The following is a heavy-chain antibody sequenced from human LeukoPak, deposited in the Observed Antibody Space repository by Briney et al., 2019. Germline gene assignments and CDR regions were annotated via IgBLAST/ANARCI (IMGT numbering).Heavy chain of an antibody. Sequence: KPGGSLRLSCAASGFTFSSYAMHWVRQAPGKGLEWVAVISYDGSNKYYADSVKGRFTISRDNSKNTLYLQMNSLRAEDTAVYYCAKLDIVEVVAAEDYWGQGTLVTVSS. D-gene: IGHD2-15*01. CDR1: GFTFSSYA. V-gene: IGHV3-30*04. CDR3: AKLDIVEVVAAEDY. J-gene: IGHJ4*02. CDR2: ISYDGSNK.